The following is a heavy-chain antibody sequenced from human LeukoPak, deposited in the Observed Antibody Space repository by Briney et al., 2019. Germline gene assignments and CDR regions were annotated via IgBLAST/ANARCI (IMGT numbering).Heavy chain of an antibody. J-gene: IGHJ4*02. Sequence: ASVKVSCKASGYTFTSYGISWVRQAPGQGLEWMGWISAYNGNTNYAQKLQGRVTMTTDTSTSTAYMELRSLRSDDTAVYYCARFLRTYYDSSGLFDYWGQGTQVTVSS. CDR3: ARFLRTYYDSSGLFDY. CDR1: GYTFTSYG. CDR2: ISAYNGNT. D-gene: IGHD3-22*01. V-gene: IGHV1-18*01.